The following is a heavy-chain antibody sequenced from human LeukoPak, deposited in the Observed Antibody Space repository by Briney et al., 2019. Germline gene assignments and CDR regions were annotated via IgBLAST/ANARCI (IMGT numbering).Heavy chain of an antibody. CDR1: GGSISSYY. CDR2: IYYSGST. CDR3: ARDSSGWYRWFDP. Sequence: SETLSLPCTVSGGSISSYYWSWIWQPPGKGLEWIGYIYYSGSTNYNPSLKSRVTISVDTSKNQFSLKLSSVTAADTAVYYCARDSSGWYRWFDPWGQGTLVTVSP. V-gene: IGHV4-59*01. J-gene: IGHJ5*02. D-gene: IGHD6-19*01.